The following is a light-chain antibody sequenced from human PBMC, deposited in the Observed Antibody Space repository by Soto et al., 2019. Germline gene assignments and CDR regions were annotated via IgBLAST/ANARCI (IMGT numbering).Light chain of an antibody. CDR3: QQVHDYPIT. J-gene: IGKJ4*01. V-gene: IGKV1-9*01. Sequence: DIQLTQSPSFLSASVGDRVTVTYRSSQDISSYLAWYQQKPGKAPKILIYGASTLQSGVPPRFGGSGSGTAFTLTISSLQPEDFATYFCQQVHDYPITFGGGTKVEIK. CDR2: GAS. CDR1: QDISSY.